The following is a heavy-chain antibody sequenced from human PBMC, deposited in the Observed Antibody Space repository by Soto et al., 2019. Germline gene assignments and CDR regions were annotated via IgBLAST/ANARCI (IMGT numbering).Heavy chain of an antibody. CDR3: ARDPTIRYYYYYMDV. D-gene: IGHD3-3*02. Sequence: QVQLVQSGAEVKKPGASVKVSCKASGYSFTSYGISWVRQAPGQGLEWMGWISAYNGNTNYAQKLQGRVTMTTDTSTSTAYMELKSLRSDDTAVYYCARDPTIRYYYYYMDVWGKGTTVTVSS. V-gene: IGHV1-18*01. J-gene: IGHJ6*03. CDR2: ISAYNGNT. CDR1: GYSFTSYG.